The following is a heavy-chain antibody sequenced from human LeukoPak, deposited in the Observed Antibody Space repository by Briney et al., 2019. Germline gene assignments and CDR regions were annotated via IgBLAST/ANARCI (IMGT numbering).Heavy chain of an antibody. V-gene: IGHV1-24*01. J-gene: IGHJ1*01. CDR2: INTEVGET. CDR3: ATEGRNYYDSSGYYGYFQH. D-gene: IGHD3-22*01. CDR1: GYTLTELS. Sequence: SVKVSCKVSGYTLTELSMHWVRQPAGKGREWVGGINTEVGETIYAQKFQGRVTMTEDTSTDTAYMELSSLRSEDTAVYYCATEGRNYYDSSGYYGYFQHWGQGTLVTVCS.